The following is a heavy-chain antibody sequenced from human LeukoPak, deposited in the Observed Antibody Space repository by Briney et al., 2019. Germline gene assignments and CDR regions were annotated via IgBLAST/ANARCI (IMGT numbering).Heavy chain of an antibody. CDR1: GFTFSSYA. CDR3: AKGRGAPYYFDY. J-gene: IGHJ4*02. Sequence: QTGGSLRLSCAASGFTFSSYAMSWVRQAPGKGLEWVSSISGSGSSTYYADSVKGRFTISRDNSKNTLYLQMNSLRAEDAAVYYRAKGRGAPYYFDYWGQGTLVTVSS. V-gene: IGHV3-23*01. CDR2: ISGSGSST. D-gene: IGHD3-10*01.